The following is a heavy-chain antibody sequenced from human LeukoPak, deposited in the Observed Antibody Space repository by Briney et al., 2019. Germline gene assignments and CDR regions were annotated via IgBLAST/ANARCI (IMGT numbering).Heavy chain of an antibody. CDR1: GFTFSNYN. CDR2: ISSGGSHI. CDR3: ARAANSGNYQVDY. Sequence: PGGSLRLSCAASGFTFSNYNMNWVRQAPGRGLEWVSSISSGGSHIYYGDSVKGRFTISRDNAKNSLYLQMNSLRAEDTAVYYCARAANSGNYQVDYWGQGTLVTVSS. J-gene: IGHJ4*02. V-gene: IGHV3-21*06. D-gene: IGHD1-26*01.